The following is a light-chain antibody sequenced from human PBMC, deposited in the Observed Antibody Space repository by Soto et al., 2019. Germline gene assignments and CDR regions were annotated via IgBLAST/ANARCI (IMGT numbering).Light chain of an antibody. V-gene: IGKV3-11*01. CDR1: QSVSSN. CDR3: QQRNNWLT. J-gene: IGKJ4*01. CDR2: DAS. Sequence: EIVLTQSPATLSLSPGERATLSCRASQSVSSNNLAWYQPKPGQAPRLLIYDASNRATGIPARFSGSGSGTDFTLTISSLEPEDFAVYYCQQRNNWLTFGGGTKVEIK.